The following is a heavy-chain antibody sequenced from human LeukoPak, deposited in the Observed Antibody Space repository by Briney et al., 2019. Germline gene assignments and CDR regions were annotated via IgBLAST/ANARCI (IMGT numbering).Heavy chain of an antibody. CDR1: GGTFSSYA. CDR2: IIPIFGTA. V-gene: IGHV1-69*05. Sequence: SVKVSCKASGGTFSSYAIGWVRQAPGQGLEWMGRIIPIFGTANYAQKFQGRVTITTDESTSTAYMELSSLRSEDTAVYYCARARRASNYDILTGYYYYMDVWGKGTTVTVSS. J-gene: IGHJ6*03. CDR3: ARARRASNYDILTGYYYYMDV. D-gene: IGHD3-9*01.